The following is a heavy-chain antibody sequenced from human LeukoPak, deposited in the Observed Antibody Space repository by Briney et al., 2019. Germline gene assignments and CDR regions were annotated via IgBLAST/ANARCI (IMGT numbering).Heavy chain of an antibody. CDR1: GGSISSGYYY. CDR2: IYNSGST. V-gene: IGHV4-61*10. D-gene: IGHD6-13*01. J-gene: IGHJ4*02. CDR3: ARVASSSSWSGAMGY. Sequence: NPSETLSLTCTVSGGSISSGYYYWSWIRQPAGKGLEWIGRIYNSGSTNYSPSLKGRVTISIDTSKNQFSLNLSSVTAADTAVYYCARVASSSSWSGAMGYWGQGTLVTVSS.